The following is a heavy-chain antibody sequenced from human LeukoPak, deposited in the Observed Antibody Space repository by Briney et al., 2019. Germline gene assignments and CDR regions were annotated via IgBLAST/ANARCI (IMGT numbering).Heavy chain of an antibody. CDR1: GGSISSYY. D-gene: IGHD6-13*01. CDR2: IYYSGST. J-gene: IGHJ4*02. CDR3: ARHLLAGQQLVIDY. V-gene: IGHV4-59*08. Sequence: PSETLSLTCTVSGGSISSYYWSWIRQPPGKGLEWIGYIYYSGSTNYNPSLKSRVTISVDTSKNQFSLKLSSVTAADTAVYYCARHLLAGQQLVIDYWGQGTLVTVSS.